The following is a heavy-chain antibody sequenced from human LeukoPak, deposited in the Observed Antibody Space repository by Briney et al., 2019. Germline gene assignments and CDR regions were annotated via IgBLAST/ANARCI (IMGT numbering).Heavy chain of an antibody. J-gene: IGHJ4*02. CDR2: INHSGST. CDR1: GGSFSGYY. CDR3: ARGRFGVN. D-gene: IGHD3-10*01. Sequence: PSETLSLTCAVYGGSFSGYYWSWIRQPPGKGLEWIGEINHSGSTNYNPSLKSRVTISVDTSKNQFSLKLSSVTAADTAVYYCARGRFGVNWVQGTLVTVSS. V-gene: IGHV4-34*01.